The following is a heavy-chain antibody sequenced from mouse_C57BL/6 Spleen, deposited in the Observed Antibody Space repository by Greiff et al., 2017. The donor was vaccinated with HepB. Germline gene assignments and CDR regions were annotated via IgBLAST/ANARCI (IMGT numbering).Heavy chain of an antibody. J-gene: IGHJ3*01. Sequence: VQLQQPGAELVRPGPSVKLSCKASGYTFTSYWMHWVKQRPGQGLEWIGVIDPSDSYTNYNQKFKGKATLTVDTSSSTAYMQLSSLTSEDSAVYYCARGGYGSSYGFAYWGQGTLVTVSA. D-gene: IGHD1-1*01. CDR1: GYTFTSYW. CDR3: ARGGYGSSYGFAY. CDR2: IDPSDSYT. V-gene: IGHV1-59*01.